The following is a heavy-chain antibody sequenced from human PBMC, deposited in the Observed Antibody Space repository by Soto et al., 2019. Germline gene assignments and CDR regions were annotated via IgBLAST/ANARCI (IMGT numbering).Heavy chain of an antibody. CDR3: ARQWGSSSAYYYYGMDV. CDR2: IYYSGST. J-gene: IGHJ6*02. Sequence: ETLSLTCTVSGGSISSSSYYWGWIRQPPGKGLEWIGSIYYSGSTYYNPSLKSRVTISVDTSKNQFSLKLSSVTAADTAVYYCARQWGSSSAYYYYGMDVWGQGTTVTVSS. CDR1: GGSISSSSYY. V-gene: IGHV4-39*01. D-gene: IGHD6-13*01.